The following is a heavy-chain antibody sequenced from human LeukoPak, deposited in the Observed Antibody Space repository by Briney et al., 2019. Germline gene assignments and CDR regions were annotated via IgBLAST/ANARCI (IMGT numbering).Heavy chain of an antibody. CDR2: IYYSGST. CDR1: GGSISSSGYY. CDR3: ARRAFYGDRFAEYFQH. V-gene: IGHV4-39*01. J-gene: IGHJ1*01. Sequence: PSETLSLTCTVSGGSISSSGYYWGWIRQPPGKGLEWTGSIYYSGSTYYNPSLKSRVTISVDTSKNQFSLKLSSVTAADTAVYFCARRAFYGDRFAEYFQHWGQGTLVTVSS. D-gene: IGHD4-17*01.